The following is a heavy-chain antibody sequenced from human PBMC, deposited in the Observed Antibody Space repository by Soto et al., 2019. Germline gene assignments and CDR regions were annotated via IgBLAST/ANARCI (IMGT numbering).Heavy chain of an antibody. CDR1: GYSFDTYS. D-gene: IGHD3-10*01. Sequence: QVQLVQSGTEVKKPGASVKVSCKASGYSFDTYSITWVRQAPGQGLEWLGWISAYTGDTDSARILQGRFSITTDTSTSTAYRELGGLRFDDRAVYYCARDRWVGESKYFDHWGQGTLVAVSS. V-gene: IGHV1-18*01. CDR2: ISAYTGDT. CDR3: ARDRWVGESKYFDH. J-gene: IGHJ4*02.